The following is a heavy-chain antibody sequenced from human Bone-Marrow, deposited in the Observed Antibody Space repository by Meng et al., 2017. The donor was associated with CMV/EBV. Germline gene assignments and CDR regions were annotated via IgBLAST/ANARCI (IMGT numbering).Heavy chain of an antibody. CDR1: GFTFSNTW. CDR3: VTDNNGYFSS. Sequence: LSCAVSGFTFSNTWMHWVRQVPGKGLVWVSRVNSDGSSTSYADSVKGRFTISRDNAKNTLYLQMNSLTAEDAAIYYCVTDNNGYFSSWGQGALVTVSS. D-gene: IGHD3-22*01. V-gene: IGHV3-74*01. J-gene: IGHJ5*02. CDR2: VNSDGSST.